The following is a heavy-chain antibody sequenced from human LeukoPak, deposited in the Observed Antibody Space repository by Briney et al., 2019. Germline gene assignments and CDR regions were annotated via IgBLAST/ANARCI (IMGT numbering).Heavy chain of an antibody. J-gene: IGHJ4*02. CDR1: GGSISSYY. D-gene: IGHD7-27*01. CDR3: ARQLTGTYYFGY. CDR2: IYYSGST. V-gene: IGHV4-59*08. Sequence: SETLSLTCTVSGGSISSYYWSWIRQPPGKGLEWIGYIYYSGSTNYNPSLKSRVTISVDTSKNQFSLKLSSVTAADTAVYYCARQLTGTYYFGYWGQGTLVTVLS.